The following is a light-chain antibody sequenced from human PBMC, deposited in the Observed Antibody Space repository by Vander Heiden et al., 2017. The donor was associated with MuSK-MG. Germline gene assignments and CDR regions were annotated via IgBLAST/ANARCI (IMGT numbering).Light chain of an antibody. J-gene: IGKJ1*01. V-gene: IGKV3-15*01. CDR2: RAA. CDR3: QQYNNWPWT. CDR1: QSFSSN. Sequence: EIVMTQSPATLSVSPGERATLSCRASQSFSSNLAWDQQKPGQAPRLRIERAATRATDSPARFSGSGAGKEVTLTISSLQSEDFAVYYCQQYNNWPWTLGQGTKVEIK.